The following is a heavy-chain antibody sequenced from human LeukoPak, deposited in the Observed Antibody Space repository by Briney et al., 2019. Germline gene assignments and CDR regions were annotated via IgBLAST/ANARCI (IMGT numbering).Heavy chain of an antibody. CDR1: GFTFSSYA. D-gene: IGHD5-18*01. Sequence: SGGSLRLSCAASGFTFSSYAMHWVRQAPGKGLEWVAIIWYDGSNKYYADSVKGRFTISRDNSKNTLYLQMNSLRAEDTAVYYCARGTAVYFDYWGQGTLVTVSS. CDR3: ARGTAVYFDY. V-gene: IGHV3-33*08. J-gene: IGHJ4*02. CDR2: IWYDGSNK.